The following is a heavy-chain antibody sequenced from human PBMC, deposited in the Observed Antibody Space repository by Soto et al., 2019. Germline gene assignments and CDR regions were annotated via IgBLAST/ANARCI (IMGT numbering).Heavy chain of an antibody. D-gene: IGHD3-16*02. Sequence: TSETLSLTCTVSGGSISRSSYYWGWIRQPPGKGLEWIGSIYYSGSTYYNPSLKSRVTISVDTSKNQFSLKLSSVTAADTAVYYCACMITFGGVIATLNWFDPWGQGTLVTVS. CDR2: IYYSGST. CDR3: ACMITFGGVIATLNWFDP. V-gene: IGHV4-39*01. CDR1: GGSISRSSYY. J-gene: IGHJ5*02.